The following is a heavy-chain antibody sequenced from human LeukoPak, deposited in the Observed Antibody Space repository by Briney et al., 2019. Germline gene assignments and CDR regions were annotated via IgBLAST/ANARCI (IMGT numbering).Heavy chain of an antibody. CDR2: MNPNSGNT. J-gene: IGHJ4*02. CDR3: ARTDVAQLAGMGY. D-gene: IGHD6-6*01. Sequence: ASVKVSCKASGYTFTSYDINWVRQATGQGLEWMGWMNPNSGNTSYAQKFQGRVTITRNTSISTAYMELSSLRSEDTAVYYCARTDVAQLAGMGYWGQGTLVSVS. CDR1: GYTFTSYD. V-gene: IGHV1-8*03.